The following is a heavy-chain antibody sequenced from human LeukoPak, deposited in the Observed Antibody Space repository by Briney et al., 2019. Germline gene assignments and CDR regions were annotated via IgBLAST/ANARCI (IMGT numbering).Heavy chain of an antibody. Sequence: ASVKVSCKASGYTFTGYYMHWVRQAPGQGLEWMGWINPNSGGTNYAQKFQGRVTMTRDTSISTAYMELSRLRSDDTAVYYCARPKRDYDFWSGYGSPEAGDYFDYWGQGTLSPSPQ. CDR3: ARPKRDYDFWSGYGSPEAGDYFDY. CDR1: GYTFTGYY. D-gene: IGHD3-3*01. CDR2: INPNSGGT. J-gene: IGHJ4*02. V-gene: IGHV1-2*02.